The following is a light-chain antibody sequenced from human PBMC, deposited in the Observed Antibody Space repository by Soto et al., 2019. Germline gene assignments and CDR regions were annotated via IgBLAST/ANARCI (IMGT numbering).Light chain of an antibody. CDR1: NSDVGAYNY. CDR3: NSYTNTYTFV. J-gene: IGLJ1*01. V-gene: IGLV2-14*01. CDR2: EVN. Sequence: QSALTQPASVSGSPGQSITISCTGTNSDVGAYNYVSWYQQRPGKAPKLIIYEVNHRPSDVSNRFSGSKSGYTASLTISGLQPEDEADYYCNSYTNTYTFVLGTGTKVT.